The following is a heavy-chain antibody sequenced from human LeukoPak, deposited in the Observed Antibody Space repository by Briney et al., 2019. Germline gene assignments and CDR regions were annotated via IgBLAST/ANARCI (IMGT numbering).Heavy chain of an antibody. D-gene: IGHD1-26*01. CDR1: GFTFSSYW. CDR2: IKQDGSEK. J-gene: IGHJ6*03. CDR3: AREGGGGSYYYYMDV. Sequence: GGSLRLSCAASGFTFSSYWMSWVRQAPGKGLEWVANIKQDGSEKYYVDSVKGRFTISRDNAKNSLYLQMNSLRAEDTAVYYCAREGGGGSYYYYMDVWGKGTTVTVSS. V-gene: IGHV3-7*01.